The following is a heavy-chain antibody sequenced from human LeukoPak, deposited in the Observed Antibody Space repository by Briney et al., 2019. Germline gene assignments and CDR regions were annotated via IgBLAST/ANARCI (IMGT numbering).Heavy chain of an antibody. CDR3: AREGSGSYRIFDY. Sequence: PSETLSLTCTVSGGSISSGGYYWSWIRQHPGTGLEWIGYIYYSGSTYYNPSLESRVTISVDTSKNQFSLKLSSVTAADTAVYYCAREGSGSYRIFDYWGQGTLVTVSS. CDR2: IYYSGST. V-gene: IGHV4-31*03. J-gene: IGHJ4*02. CDR1: GGSISSGGYY. D-gene: IGHD1-26*01.